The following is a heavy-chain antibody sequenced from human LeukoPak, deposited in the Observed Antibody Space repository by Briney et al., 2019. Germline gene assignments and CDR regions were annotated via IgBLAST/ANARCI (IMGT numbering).Heavy chain of an antibody. CDR3: VKDISGGEQWPSYYYYGMDV. D-gene: IGHD6-19*01. Sequence: GGSLRLSCAASKFTFDDYAMHWVRQAPGKGLEWVSGISWNSGNVGYADSVKGRFTISRDNAKNSLYLEMNSLRAEDTALYYCVKDISGGEQWPSYYYYGMDVWGQGTTVTVSS. CDR1: KFTFDDYA. J-gene: IGHJ6*02. V-gene: IGHV3-9*01. CDR2: ISWNSGNV.